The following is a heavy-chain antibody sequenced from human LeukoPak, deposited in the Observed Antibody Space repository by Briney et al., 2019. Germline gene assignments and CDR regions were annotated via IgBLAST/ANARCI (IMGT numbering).Heavy chain of an antibody. Sequence: PGGSLRLSCAASGAASGFTVSSYAMNWVRQAPGKGLEWVSAISGADGSAYYADSVKGRFTISRDNSRNTLYLQMNSLRVEDTAVYFCAKIGGSTVFRAPYGMDVWGQGTTVTVSS. V-gene: IGHV3-23*01. D-gene: IGHD2-2*01. J-gene: IGHJ6*02. CDR2: ISGADGSA. CDR1: GFTVSSYA. CDR3: AKIGGSTVFRAPYGMDV.